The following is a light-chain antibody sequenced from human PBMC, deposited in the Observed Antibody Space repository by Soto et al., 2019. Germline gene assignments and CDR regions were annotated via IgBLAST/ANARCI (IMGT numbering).Light chain of an antibody. CDR1: QSVSSSY. CDR3: QQYGSSSWT. Sequence: EIVLTQAPGTLSLYPGERATLSCRASQSVSSSYLAWDQQKPGQPPRLVMDATSSRATGIPARFSGSGSGTDFTLTISRLEPEDFAVYYCQQYGSSSWTFGQGANV. CDR2: ATS. J-gene: IGKJ1*01. V-gene: IGKV3-20*01.